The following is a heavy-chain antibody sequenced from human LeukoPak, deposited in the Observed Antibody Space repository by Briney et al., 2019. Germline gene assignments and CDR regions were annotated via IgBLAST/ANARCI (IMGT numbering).Heavy chain of an antibody. J-gene: IGHJ4*02. CDR3: ARGWAAAGVFDY. D-gene: IGHD6-13*01. CDR1: GGSFSGYY. Sequence: SETLSLTCAVYGGSFSGYYWSWIRQPPGKGLEWIGEINHSGSTNYNPSLKSRVTISVDTSKNQFSLKLSSVTAADTAVYYCARGWAAAGVFDYWGQGTLVTVSS. V-gene: IGHV4-34*01. CDR2: INHSGST.